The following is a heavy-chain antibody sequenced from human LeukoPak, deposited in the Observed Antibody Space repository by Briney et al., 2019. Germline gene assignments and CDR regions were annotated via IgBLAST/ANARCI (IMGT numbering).Heavy chain of an antibody. CDR3: ARDPIAAAGTGLN. CDR1: GFTFSSYA. J-gene: IGHJ4*02. D-gene: IGHD6-13*01. Sequence: PGGSLRLSCAASGFTFSSYAMSWVRQAPGKGLEWVSAISGSGGSTYYADSVKGRFTISRDNSKNTLYLQMNSLRAEDKAVYYCARDPIAAAGTGLNWGQGTLVTVSS. V-gene: IGHV3-23*01. CDR2: ISGSGGST.